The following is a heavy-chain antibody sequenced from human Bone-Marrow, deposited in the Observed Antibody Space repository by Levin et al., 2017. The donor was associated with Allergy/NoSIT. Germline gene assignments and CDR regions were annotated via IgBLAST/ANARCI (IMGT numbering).Heavy chain of an antibody. CDR2: ISYDGSNK. D-gene: IGHD6-13*01. Sequence: GESLKISCAASGFTFSSYGMHWVRQAPGKGLEWVAVISYDGSNKYYADSVKGRFTISRDNSKNTLYLQMNSLRAEDTAVYYCAKEGHSSSWYFNYWGQGTLVTVSS. CDR1: GFTFSSYG. CDR3: AKEGHSSSWYFNY. J-gene: IGHJ4*02. V-gene: IGHV3-30*18.